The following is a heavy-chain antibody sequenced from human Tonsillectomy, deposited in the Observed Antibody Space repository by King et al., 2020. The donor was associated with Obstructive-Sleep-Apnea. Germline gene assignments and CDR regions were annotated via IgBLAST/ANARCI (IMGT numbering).Heavy chain of an antibody. CDR1: GFTFSSYS. CDR2: ISSSSSYI. V-gene: IGHV3-21*01. J-gene: IGHJ4*02. CDR3: AGDLYCSGGTCYTGLGY. D-gene: IGHD2-15*01. Sequence: VQLVESGGGLVKPGGSLRLSCAASGFTFSSYSMNWVRQAPGKGLEWVSSISSSSSYIYYADSVKGRLTISRDNAKNSLYLQMNSLRAEDTAVYYCAGDLYCSGGTCYTGLGYWGQGTLVTVSS.